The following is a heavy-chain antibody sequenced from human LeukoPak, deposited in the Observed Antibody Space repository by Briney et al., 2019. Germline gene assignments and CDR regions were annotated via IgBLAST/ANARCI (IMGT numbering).Heavy chain of an antibody. D-gene: IGHD6-13*01. J-gene: IGHJ5*02. CDR2: IYYSGST. Sequence: KASETLSLTCTVSGGSISSSSYYWGWIRQPPGKGREWIGSIYYSGSTYYNPSLKSRVTISVDTSKNQFSLKLSSVTAADTAVYYCARLWQQQEEGWFDPWGQGTLVTVSS. CDR3: ARLWQQQEEGWFDP. V-gene: IGHV4-39*07. CDR1: GGSISSSSYY.